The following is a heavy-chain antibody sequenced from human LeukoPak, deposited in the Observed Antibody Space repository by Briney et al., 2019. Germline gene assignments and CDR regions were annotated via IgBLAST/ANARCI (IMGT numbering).Heavy chain of an antibody. CDR3: ARGRYSSGSSFDY. V-gene: IGHV1-18*04. CDR2: ISAYNGNT. J-gene: IGHJ4*02. D-gene: IGHD6-19*01. CDR1: GYTFTGYY. Sequence: ASVKVSCKASGYTFTGYYMHWVRQAPGQGLEWMGWISAYNGNTNYARKLQGRVTMTTDTSTSTAYMELRSLRSDDTAVYYCARGRYSSGSSFDYWGQGTLVTVSS.